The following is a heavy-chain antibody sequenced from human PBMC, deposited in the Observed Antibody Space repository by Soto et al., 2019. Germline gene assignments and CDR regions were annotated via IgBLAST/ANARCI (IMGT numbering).Heavy chain of an antibody. V-gene: IGHV1-18*01. J-gene: IGHJ6*02. CDR2: ISAYNGNT. D-gene: IGHD6-19*01. CDR3: ARDIAVAGTGYYYYGMDV. Sequence: ASVKVSCKASGYTFNSYGISWVRQAPGQGLEWMGWISAYNGNTNYAQKLQGRVTMTTDTSTSTAYMELRSLRSDDTAVYYCARDIAVAGTGYYYYGMDVWGQGTTVTVSS. CDR1: GYTFNSYG.